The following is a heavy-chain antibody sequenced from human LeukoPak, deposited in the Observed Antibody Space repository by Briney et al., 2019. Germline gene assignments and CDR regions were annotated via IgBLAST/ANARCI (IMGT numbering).Heavy chain of an antibody. V-gene: IGHV4-4*02. CDR2: IYHSGST. CDR3: ARDNGGYSGYDLSYYYYMDV. J-gene: IGHJ6*03. Sequence: SGTLSLTCAVSGGSISSSNWWSWVRQPPGKGLEWIGEIYHSGSTNYNPSLKSRVTISVDKSKNQFSLKLSSVTAADTAVYYCARDNGGYSGYDLSYYYYMDVWGKGTTVTVSS. CDR1: GGSISSSNW. D-gene: IGHD5-12*01.